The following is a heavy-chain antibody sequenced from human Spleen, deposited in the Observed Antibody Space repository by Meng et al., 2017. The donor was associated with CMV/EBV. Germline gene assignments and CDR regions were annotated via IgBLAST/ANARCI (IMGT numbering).Heavy chain of an antibody. Sequence: GESLKISCAASGFTFSSYGMHWVRQAPGKGLEWVAFIRYDGSNKYYADSVKGRFTISRDNSKNTLYLQMNSLRAEDTAVYYCARGGYNYTPQDYWGQGTLVTVSS. CDR3: ARGGYNYTPQDY. D-gene: IGHD5-24*01. CDR1: GFTFSSYG. J-gene: IGHJ4*02. V-gene: IGHV3-30*02. CDR2: IRYDGSNK.